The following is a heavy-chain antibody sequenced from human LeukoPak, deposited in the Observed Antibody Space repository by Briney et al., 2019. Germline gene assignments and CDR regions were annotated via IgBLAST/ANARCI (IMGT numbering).Heavy chain of an antibody. CDR2: IYYSGST. D-gene: IGHD2-2*01. CDR1: GGSISSGGYY. J-gene: IGHJ6*02. CDR3: ARGAALTAATPYYYYGMDV. V-gene: IGHV4-31*03. Sequence: SQTLSLTCTVSGGSISSGGYYWSWIRQHPGKGLEWIGYIYYSGSTYYNPSLKSRVTISVDTSKNQFSLKLSSVTAADTAVYYCARGAALTAATPYYYYGMDVWGQGTTVTVSS.